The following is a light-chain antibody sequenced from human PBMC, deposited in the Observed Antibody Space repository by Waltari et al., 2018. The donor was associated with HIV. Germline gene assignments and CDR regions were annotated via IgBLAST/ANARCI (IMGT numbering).Light chain of an antibody. J-gene: IGLJ2*01. Sequence: QSALTQPASVSGSPGQSITISCTGNRSNVGGYKYVSWYQQHPGKAPKLIIYEVSIRPSGISNRFSGSKSGNAASLTISGLQAEDESDYFCSSYTNTNILIFGGGTKLTVL. V-gene: IGLV2-14*01. CDR3: SSYTNTNILI. CDR1: RSNVGGYKY. CDR2: EVS.